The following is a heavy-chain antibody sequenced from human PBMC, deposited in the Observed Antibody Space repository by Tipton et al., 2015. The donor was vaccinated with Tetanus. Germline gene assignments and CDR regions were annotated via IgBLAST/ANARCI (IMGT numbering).Heavy chain of an antibody. CDR2: VSHSGSI. V-gene: IGHV4-34*01. Sequence: TLSLTCDVSGGSFSGSFWSWIRQPPGKGLEWIGDVSHSGSINYNPSLKSRLTMSLDTSKTQFSLKLSSVTATDTAVYYCARHEESTDYCDNWGQGTLVTVSS. J-gene: IGHJ4*02. CDR1: GGSFSGSF. D-gene: IGHD5/OR15-5a*01. CDR3: ARHEESTDYCDN.